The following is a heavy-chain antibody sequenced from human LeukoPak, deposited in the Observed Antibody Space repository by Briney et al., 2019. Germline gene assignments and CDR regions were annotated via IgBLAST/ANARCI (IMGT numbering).Heavy chain of an antibody. CDR2: ISGSGGST. J-gene: IGHJ4*02. CDR1: GFTFSSYA. CDR3: AKGAGGIGSGTYYDY. D-gene: IGHD3-10*01. V-gene: IGHV3-23*01. Sequence: GGSLRLSCAASGFTFSSYAMNWVRQAPGKGLEWVSAISGSGGSTYYADSVKGRFTVSRDSSKNTLYLQMNSLRAEDTAVYSCAKGAGGIGSGTYYDYWGQGTLVTVSS.